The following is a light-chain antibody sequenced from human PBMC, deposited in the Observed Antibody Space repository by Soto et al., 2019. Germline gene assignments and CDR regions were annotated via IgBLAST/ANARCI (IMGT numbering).Light chain of an antibody. CDR2: EDN. CDR3: QSYDSSNLSLV. CDR1: SGSIASNY. Sequence: NFMLTQPHSVSESPGKTVTISCTRSSGSIASNYVQWYQQRPGSAPTTVIYEDNQRPSGVPDRFSGSIDSSSNSASLTISGLKTEDEADYYCQSYDSSNLSLVFGGGTKLTVL. V-gene: IGLV6-57*04. J-gene: IGLJ2*01.